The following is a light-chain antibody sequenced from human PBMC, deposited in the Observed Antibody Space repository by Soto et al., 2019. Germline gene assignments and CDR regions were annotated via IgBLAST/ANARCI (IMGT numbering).Light chain of an antibody. CDR3: SSFSSSSTPYV. CDR2: EVN. Sequence: QSVLTQPASVSGSPGQSITISCTGTSTDVGGYKYVSWYQQHPGTAPKLMIFEVNGRPSGVSDRFSGSKSGNTASLTISGLQPEDEADYYCSSFSSSSTPYVFGTGNKVTVL. CDR1: STDVGGYKY. V-gene: IGLV2-14*01. J-gene: IGLJ1*01.